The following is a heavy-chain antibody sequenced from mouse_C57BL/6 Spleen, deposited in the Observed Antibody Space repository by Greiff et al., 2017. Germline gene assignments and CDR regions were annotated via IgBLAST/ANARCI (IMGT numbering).Heavy chain of an antibody. CDR1: GFSFNTYA. CDR3: VRHGDYGSSSYYYAMDY. J-gene: IGHJ4*01. D-gene: IGHD1-1*01. Sequence: GGGLVQPKGSLKLSCAASGFSFNTYAMNWVRQAPGKGLEGVARIRSKSNNYATYYADSVKDRFTISRDDSESMLYLQMNNLKTEDTAMYYCVRHGDYGSSSYYYAMDYWGQGTSVTVSS. V-gene: IGHV10-1*01. CDR2: IRSKSNNYAT.